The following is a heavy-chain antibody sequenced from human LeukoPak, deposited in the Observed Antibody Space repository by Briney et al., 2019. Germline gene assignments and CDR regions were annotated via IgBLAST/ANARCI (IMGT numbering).Heavy chain of an antibody. D-gene: IGHD3-10*01. CDR3: ASNSGSYLYYFDY. CDR2: IIPIFGTA. Sequence: ASVKVSCKASGGTFSSYAISWVRQAPGQGLEWTGGIIPIFGTANYAQKFQGRVTITTDESTSTAYMELSSLRSEDTAVYYCASNSGSYLYYFDYWGQGTLVTVSS. V-gene: IGHV1-69*05. J-gene: IGHJ4*02. CDR1: GGTFSSYA.